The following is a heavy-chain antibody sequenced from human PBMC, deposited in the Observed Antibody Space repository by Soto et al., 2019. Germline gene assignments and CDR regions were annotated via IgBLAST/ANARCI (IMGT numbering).Heavy chain of an antibody. D-gene: IGHD4-4*01. CDR1: GFTLSSYS. V-gene: IGHV3-48*02. CDR2: ISSGSSTK. CDR3: VRDGLWDYNNSGFDP. Sequence: EVQLVESGGGLVQPGGSLRLSCAASGFTLSSYSMNWVRQAPGKGLEWVSYISSGSSTKYYADSVKGRFTISRDNAKNSLYLQMNSLRDEDTAVYYCVRDGLWDYNNSGFDPWGQGTLGTVSS. J-gene: IGHJ5*02.